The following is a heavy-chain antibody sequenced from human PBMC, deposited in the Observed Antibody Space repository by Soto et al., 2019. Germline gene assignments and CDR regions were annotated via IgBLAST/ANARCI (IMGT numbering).Heavy chain of an antibody. V-gene: IGHV3-30-3*01. CDR1: GFTFSSYA. Sequence: GGSLRLSCAASGFTFSSYAMHWVRQAPGKGLEWVAVISYDGINKYYADSVKGRFTISRDNSKNTLYLQMNSLRAEDTAVYYCARTKGVATMIVDYWGLGTLVTVS. D-gene: IGHD3-22*01. CDR3: ARTKGVATMIVDY. J-gene: IGHJ4*02. CDR2: ISYDGINK.